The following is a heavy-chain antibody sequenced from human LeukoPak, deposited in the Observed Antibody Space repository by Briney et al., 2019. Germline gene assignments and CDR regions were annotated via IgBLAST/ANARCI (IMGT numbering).Heavy chain of an antibody. D-gene: IGHD6-13*01. V-gene: IGHV1-2*02. CDR2: INPNSGGT. CDR3: ARESGYSSSWINWFDP. CDR1: GYTFTDYY. J-gene: IGHJ5*02. Sequence: GASVKVSCKASGYTFTDYYMHWVRQAPGQGLEWMGWINPNSGGTNYAQKFQGGVTMTRDTSISTAYMELSRLTSDDTAVYYCARESGYSSSWINWFDPWGQGTLVTVSS.